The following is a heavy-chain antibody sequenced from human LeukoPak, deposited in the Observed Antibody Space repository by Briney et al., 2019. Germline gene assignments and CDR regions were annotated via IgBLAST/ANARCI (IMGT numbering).Heavy chain of an antibody. V-gene: IGHV1-46*03. D-gene: IGHD5-24*01. CDR1: GYTFTSYY. J-gene: IGHJ4*02. CDR2: INPSGGST. CDR3: ASEPRRDGYTFDY. Sequence: ASVKVSCKASGYTFTSYYMHWVRQAPGQGLEWVGIINPSGGSTSYAQKFQGRVTITRDTSTSTVYMELSSLRSEDTAVYYCASEPRRDGYTFDYWGQGTLVTVSS.